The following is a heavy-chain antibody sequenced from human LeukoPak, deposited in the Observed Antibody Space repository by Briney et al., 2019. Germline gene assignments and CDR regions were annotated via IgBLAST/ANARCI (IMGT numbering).Heavy chain of an antibody. CDR2: IYHSGST. CDR3: AREVATLYYYMDV. Sequence: SETLSLTCTVSGYPISSCYYRGWIRQPPGKGLEWIGRIYHSGSTYYNPSLKRRVTISVDTPKNQFSLKLSSVTAADTSVYYCAREVATLYYYMDVWGKGTTVTVSS. CDR1: GYPISSCYY. V-gene: IGHV4-38-2*02. J-gene: IGHJ6*03. D-gene: IGHD5-12*01.